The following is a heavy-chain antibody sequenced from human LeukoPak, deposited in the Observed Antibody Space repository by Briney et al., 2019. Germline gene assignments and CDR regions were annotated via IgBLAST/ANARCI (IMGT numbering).Heavy chain of an antibody. CDR1: GLTFSSYG. Sequence: GGTLRLSCAASGLTFSSYGMSWVRQAPGKGLEWVSAISGSGGSTYYADSVKGRFTISRDNSKNTLYLQMNSLRAEDTGVYYCGKGGSSGYYYYFDYWGQGTLVTVSS. J-gene: IGHJ4*02. CDR3: GKGGSSGYYYYFDY. CDR2: ISGSGGST. D-gene: IGHD3-22*01. V-gene: IGHV3-23*01.